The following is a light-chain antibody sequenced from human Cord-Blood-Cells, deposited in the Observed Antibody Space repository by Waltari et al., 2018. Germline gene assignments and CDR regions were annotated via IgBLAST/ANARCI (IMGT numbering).Light chain of an antibody. J-gene: IGKJ4*01. CDR1: QSVSSY. CDR3: QQRSNWLT. CDR2: DAS. Sequence: IVLTQSPATLSLSPGERATLSCRASQSVSSYLALYQQKPGQAPRLLIYDASNRATGIPARFSGSEAGTDFTLTISSLEPEDFAVYYCQQRSNWLTFGGGTKVEIK. V-gene: IGKV3-11*01.